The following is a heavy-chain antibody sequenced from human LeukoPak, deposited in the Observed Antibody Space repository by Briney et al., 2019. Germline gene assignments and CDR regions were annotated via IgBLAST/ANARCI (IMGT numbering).Heavy chain of an antibody. Sequence: SETLSLTCAVYGGSFSGYYWSWIRQPPGKGLEWIGEINHSGSTNYNPSLKSRVTISVDTSKNQFSLKLSSVTAADTAVYYCARSRDGYNSYYFDYWGQGTLVTVSP. V-gene: IGHV4-34*01. CDR3: ARSRDGYNSYYFDY. D-gene: IGHD5-24*01. J-gene: IGHJ4*02. CDR1: GGSFSGYY. CDR2: INHSGST.